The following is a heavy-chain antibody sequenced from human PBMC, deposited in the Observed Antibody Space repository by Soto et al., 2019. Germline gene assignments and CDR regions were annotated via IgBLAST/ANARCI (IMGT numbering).Heavy chain of an antibody. D-gene: IGHD4-17*01. V-gene: IGHV1-8*01. CDR2: MNPNRGNT. CDR1: GYTFTSYD. CDR3: ARGVTVTPYNWFDP. J-gene: IGHJ5*02. Sequence: ASVKVSCKASGYTFTSYDINWVRQATGQGLEWMGWMNPNRGNTGYAQKFQGRVTMTRNTSISTAYMELSSLRSEDTAVYYCARGVTVTPYNWFDPWGQGTLVTVSS.